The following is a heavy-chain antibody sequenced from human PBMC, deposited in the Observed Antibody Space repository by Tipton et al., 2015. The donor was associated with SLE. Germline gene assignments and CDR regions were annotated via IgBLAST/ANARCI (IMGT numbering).Heavy chain of an antibody. V-gene: IGHV4-59*08. CDR1: GGSISSYY. CDR3: ARHGMVNYYYYGMDV. D-gene: IGHD4-23*01. CDR2: IYYNGKT. J-gene: IGHJ6*02. Sequence: GLVKPSETLSLTCSVSGGSISSYYWSWIRQPPAKGLEWIGFIYYNGKTNYNSSLKSRVTISVDTSKIQFSLKLRSVTAADTAVYYCARHGMVNYYYYGMDVWGQGTTVTVSS.